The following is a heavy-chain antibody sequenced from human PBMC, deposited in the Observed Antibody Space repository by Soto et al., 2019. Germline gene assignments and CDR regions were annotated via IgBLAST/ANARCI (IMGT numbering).Heavy chain of an antibody. V-gene: IGHV3-33*01. J-gene: IGHJ6*02. CDR3: ARASPVVPAARGYYYYGMDV. CDR1: GFTFSSYG. D-gene: IGHD2-2*01. Sequence: GGSLRLSCAASGFTFSSYGMHWVRQAPGKGLEWVAVIWYDGSNKYYADSVKGRFTISRDNSKNTLYLQMNSLRAEDTAVYYCARASPVVPAARGYYYYGMDVWGQGTTVTVSS. CDR2: IWYDGSNK.